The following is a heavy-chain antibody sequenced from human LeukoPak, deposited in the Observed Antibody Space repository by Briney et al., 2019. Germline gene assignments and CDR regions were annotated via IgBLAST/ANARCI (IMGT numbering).Heavy chain of an antibody. CDR1: GYTFTSYD. CDR2: MNPNSGNT. CDR3: AKGRIQLWTNDY. D-gene: IGHD5-18*01. Sequence: ASVKVSCKASGYTFTSYDINWVRQATGQGLEWMGWMNPNSGNTGYAQKFQGRVTMTRNTSISTAYMELSSLRSEDTAVYYCAKGRIQLWTNDYWRQGTLVTVSS. J-gene: IGHJ4*02. V-gene: IGHV1-8*01.